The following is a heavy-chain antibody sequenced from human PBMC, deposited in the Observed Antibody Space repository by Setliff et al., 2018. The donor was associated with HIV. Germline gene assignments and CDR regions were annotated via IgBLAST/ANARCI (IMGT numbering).Heavy chain of an antibody. CDR2: INHSGST. D-gene: IGHD3-3*01. CDR1: GGSFSGYY. J-gene: IGHJ4*01. CDR3: ATLPQGYDYFDY. Sequence: PSETLSLTCAVYGGSFSGYYWTWIRQPPGKGLEWIGEINHSGSTNYNPSLKSRVSMSVDTSKNQFSLRLSSVTAADTAVYYCATLPQGYDYFDYWGHGTLVTVSS. V-gene: IGHV4-34*01.